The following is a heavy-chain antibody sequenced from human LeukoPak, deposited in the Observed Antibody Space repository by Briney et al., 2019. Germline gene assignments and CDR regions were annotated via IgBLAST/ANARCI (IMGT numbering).Heavy chain of an antibody. V-gene: IGHV4-59*01. Sequence: PSETLSLTYTVSGGSISSYYWSWIRQPPGKGLEWIGYIYYSGSTNYNPSLKSRVTISVDTSKNQFSLKLSSVTAADTAVYYCARVGWNDAFDIWGQGTMVTVSS. CDR3: ARVGWNDAFDI. J-gene: IGHJ3*02. CDR2: IYYSGST. D-gene: IGHD1-1*01. CDR1: GGSISSYY.